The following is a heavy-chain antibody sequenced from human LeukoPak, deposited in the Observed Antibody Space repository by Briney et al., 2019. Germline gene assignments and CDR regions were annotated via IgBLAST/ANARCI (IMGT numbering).Heavy chain of an antibody. D-gene: IGHD6-13*01. V-gene: IGHV4-34*01. CDR3: ATRRGYSSSWTPAYAFDI. Sequence: SSETLSPTCAVYGGSFSGYYWSWIRQPPGKGLEWFGEINHSGSTNYNPSLKSRVTISVDTSKNQFSLKLSSVTAADTAVYYCATRRGYSSSWTPAYAFDIWGQGTMVTVSS. CDR1: GGSFSGYY. J-gene: IGHJ3*02. CDR2: INHSGST.